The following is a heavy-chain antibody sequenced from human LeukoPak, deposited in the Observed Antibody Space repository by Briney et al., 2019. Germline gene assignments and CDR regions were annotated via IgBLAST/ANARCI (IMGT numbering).Heavy chain of an antibody. V-gene: IGHV4-31*03. CDR3: ARGAYGSGSGNGFNI. CDR1: GGSISSGGYY. J-gene: IGHJ3*02. CDR2: IYYSGST. D-gene: IGHD3-10*01. Sequence: PSETLSLTCTVSGGSISSGGYYWSWIRQHPGKGLEWIGYIYYSGSTYYNPSLKSRVTISVDTSKNQFSLKLSSVTAADSAVYYCARGAYGSGSGNGFNIWGQGTMVTVSS.